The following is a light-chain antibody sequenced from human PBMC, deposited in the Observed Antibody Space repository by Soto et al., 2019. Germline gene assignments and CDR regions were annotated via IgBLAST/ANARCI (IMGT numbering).Light chain of an antibody. J-gene: IGKJ3*01. CDR3: QQANTFPFT. V-gene: IGKV1-12*02. CDR1: QDISSW. CDR2: TTS. Sequence: DIQMTQSPSSVSASVGDTVTITCRASQDISSWLAWYQQKPGKAPKLLIYTTSSLQSGVPSRFRGSGSGTDFTLTITSLQPEDFATYYCQQANTFPFTFGPGTKVDIK.